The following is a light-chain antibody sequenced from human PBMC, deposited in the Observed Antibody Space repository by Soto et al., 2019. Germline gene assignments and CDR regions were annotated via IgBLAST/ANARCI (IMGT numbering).Light chain of an antibody. CDR3: SSYTSSSTL. Sequence: QSVLTQPPSVSGAPGQRVSISCTGSTSNIGAPYDVHWYQHLPGTAPKLLIYGDNNRPSGVPDRFSGSKSGNTASLTISGLQAEDEADYYCSSYTSSSTLFGTGTKVTVL. J-gene: IGLJ1*01. CDR1: TSNIGAPYD. V-gene: IGLV1-40*01. CDR2: GDN.